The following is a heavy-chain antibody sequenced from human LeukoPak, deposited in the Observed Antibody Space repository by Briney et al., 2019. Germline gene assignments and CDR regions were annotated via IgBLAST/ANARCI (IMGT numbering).Heavy chain of an antibody. CDR1: GGSISNGGYY. Sequence: SETLSLTCTASGGSISNGGYYWSWVRQHPGKGLEWIGSIFGSGSTYYNPSLKSRLTISVDTSKNLFSLKLTSVIAADTAVYYCARDFTGGTFDSWGQGTMVSVSS. J-gene: IGHJ3*02. CDR3: ARDFTGGTFDS. V-gene: IGHV4-31*03. CDR2: IFGSGST. D-gene: IGHD3-16*01.